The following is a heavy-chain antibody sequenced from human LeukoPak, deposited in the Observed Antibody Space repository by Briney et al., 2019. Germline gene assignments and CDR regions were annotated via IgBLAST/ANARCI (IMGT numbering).Heavy chain of an antibody. D-gene: IGHD6-13*01. J-gene: IGHJ5*02. CDR2: IYYSGST. Sequence: PSETLSLTCTVSGGSISSSSYYWGWIRQPPGKGLEWIGSIYYSGSTYYNPSLKSRVTISVDTSKNQFSLKLSSVTAADTAVYYCARDAYSSSWYWFDPWGQGTLVTVSS. V-gene: IGHV4-39*07. CDR1: GGSISSSSYY. CDR3: ARDAYSSSWYWFDP.